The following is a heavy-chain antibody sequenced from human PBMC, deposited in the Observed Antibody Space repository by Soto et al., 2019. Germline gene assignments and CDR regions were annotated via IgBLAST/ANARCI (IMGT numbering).Heavy chain of an antibody. CDR1: GFTFSDYY. Sequence: PGGSLRLSCTASGFTFSDYYMSWLRQAPGKRLEWVSYISSGSSMYYADSVKGRFTISRDNANNSLYLQMNSLRAEDTAVYYCVENPAGTSVTTKYFQHWGQGTLVTVSS. D-gene: IGHD4-17*01. J-gene: IGHJ1*01. V-gene: IGHV3-11*01. CDR3: VENPAGTSVTTKYFQH. CDR2: ISSGSSM.